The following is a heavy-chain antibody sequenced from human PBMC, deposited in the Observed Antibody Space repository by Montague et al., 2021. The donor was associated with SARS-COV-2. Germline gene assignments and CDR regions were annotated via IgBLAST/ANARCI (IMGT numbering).Heavy chain of an antibody. CDR2: INQSGST. J-gene: IGHJ5*02. D-gene: IGHD3-22*01. V-gene: IGHV4-34*01. CDR1: GGSFSGYS. Sequence: SETLSLTCAVYGGSFSGYSWSWIRQPPGKGLEWIGEINQSGSTNYNPSLKSRVTLSVDTSEKQFSLKLSSLTAADTAVYYCARVAGGYCHDSSAYFDHWGQGSLVTVSS. CDR3: ARVAGGYCHDSSAYFDH.